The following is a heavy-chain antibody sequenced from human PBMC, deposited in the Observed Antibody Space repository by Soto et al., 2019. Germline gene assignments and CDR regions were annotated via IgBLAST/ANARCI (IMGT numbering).Heavy chain of an antibody. CDR3: ARSRPVVPAASFDY. CDR2: IWYDGSNK. Sequence: GGSLRLSCAASGFTFSSYGMHWVRQAPGKGLEWVAVIWYDGSNKYYADSVKGRFTISRDNSKNTLYLQMNSLRAEDTAVYYCARSRPVVPAASFDYWGQGTLVTVSS. J-gene: IGHJ4*02. D-gene: IGHD2-2*01. CDR1: GFTFSSYG. V-gene: IGHV3-33*01.